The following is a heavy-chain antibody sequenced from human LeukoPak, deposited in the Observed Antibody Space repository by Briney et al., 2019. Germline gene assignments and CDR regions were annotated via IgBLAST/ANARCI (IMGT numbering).Heavy chain of an antibody. J-gene: IGHJ6*04. CDR3: ARGRSYGMDV. Sequence: GGSLRLSCAASGFTFSSYAMSWVRQAPGKGLEWVSAISGSGGSTYYADSVKGRFTISRDSAKNSLYLQMNSLRAEDTAVYYCARGRSYGMDVWGKGTTVTVSS. CDR2: ISGSGGST. CDR1: GFTFSSYA. D-gene: IGHD3-3*01. V-gene: IGHV3-23*01.